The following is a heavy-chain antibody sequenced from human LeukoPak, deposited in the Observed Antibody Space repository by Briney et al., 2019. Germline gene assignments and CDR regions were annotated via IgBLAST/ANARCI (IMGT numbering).Heavy chain of an antibody. CDR1: GYTFTSYD. CDR2: MNPNSGNT. D-gene: IGHD3-3*01. J-gene: IGHJ3*02. V-gene: IGHV1-8*01. CDR3: ATEREDFWSGYSPDAFDI. Sequence: ASVKVSCKASGYTFTSYDINWVRQATGQGLEWMGWMNPNSGNTGYAQKFQGRVTMTRNTSISTAYMELSSLRSEDTAVYYCATEREDFWSGYSPDAFDIWGQGTMVTVSS.